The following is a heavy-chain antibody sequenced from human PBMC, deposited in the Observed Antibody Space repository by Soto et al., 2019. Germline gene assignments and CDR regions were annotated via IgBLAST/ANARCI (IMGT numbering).Heavy chain of an antibody. J-gene: IGHJ4*02. V-gene: IGHV4-34*01. CDR2: INHSGST. Sequence: SETLSLTCAVYGGSFSDYYWSWIRQPPGKGLEWIGEINHSGSTNYNPSLKSRVTISVDTSKNQFSLKLSSVTAADTAVYYCARSGHLFDYWGQGTLVTVSS. CDR3: ARSGHLFDY. CDR1: GGSFSDYY. D-gene: IGHD3-10*01.